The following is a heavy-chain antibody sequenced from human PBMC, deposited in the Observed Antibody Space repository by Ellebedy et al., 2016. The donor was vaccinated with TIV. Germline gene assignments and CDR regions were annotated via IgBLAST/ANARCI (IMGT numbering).Heavy chain of an antibody. CDR2: ISAYNGNT. CDR3: ARASVTDDYFDC. J-gene: IGHJ4*02. CDR1: GFTFTTYG. D-gene: IGHD4-17*01. Sequence: ASVKVSXKTSGFTFTTYGFSWVRQAPGQGLECMGGISAYNGNTNYAQKLQGRVTLTADTSTNTAYMELRSLRSDDTALYFCARASVTDDYFDCWGQGTLVTVSS. V-gene: IGHV1-18*01.